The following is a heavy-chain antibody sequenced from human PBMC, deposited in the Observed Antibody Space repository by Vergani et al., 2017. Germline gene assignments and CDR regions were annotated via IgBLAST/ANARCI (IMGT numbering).Heavy chain of an antibody. J-gene: IGHJ3*02. CDR3: ARSHLDVWFGEFWAFDI. D-gene: IGHD3-10*01. Sequence: EVQLVESGGGLVQPGGSLRLSCAASGFTFSSYSMNWVRQAPGKGMEWVSSISSSSSYIYYADSVKGRFTISRDNAKNSLYMQMNSLRAEDTAVYYCARSHLDVWFGEFWAFDIWGQGTMVTVSS. V-gene: IGHV3-21*01. CDR2: ISSSSSYI. CDR1: GFTFSSYS.